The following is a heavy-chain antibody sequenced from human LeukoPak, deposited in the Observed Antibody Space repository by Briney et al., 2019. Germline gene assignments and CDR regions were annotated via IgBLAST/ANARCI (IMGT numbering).Heavy chain of an antibody. Sequence: GVSLTLSCAASGFTFISYGMSWVRQAPGKGLEWVSGISGSDGGTYYADSVKGRFTISSDNSKNILYLQMDSLRAEDTAVYYCARANGDYDLELDFWGQGTRVSVSS. V-gene: IGHV3-23*01. CDR1: GFTFISYG. CDR3: ARANGDYDLELDF. CDR2: ISGSDGGT. J-gene: IGHJ4*02. D-gene: IGHD4-17*01.